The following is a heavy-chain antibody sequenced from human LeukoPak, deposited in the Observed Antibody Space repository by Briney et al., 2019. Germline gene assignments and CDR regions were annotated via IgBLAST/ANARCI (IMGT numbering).Heavy chain of an antibody. CDR1: GYTFAGFY. Sequence: ASVKVSCKASGYTFAGFYIHWVRQAPGQGLEWMGWINPHSGGTNYAQKFQGRVTMTRDTSTTTAYMELSRLRSDDTAVYYCAREVIVAAIAGWFDPWGQGTLVTVSS. CDR2: INPHSGGT. V-gene: IGHV1-2*02. J-gene: IGHJ5*02. CDR3: AREVIVAAIAGWFDP. D-gene: IGHD2-15*01.